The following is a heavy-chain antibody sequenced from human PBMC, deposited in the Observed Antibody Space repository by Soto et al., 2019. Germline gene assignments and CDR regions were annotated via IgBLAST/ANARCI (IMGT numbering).Heavy chain of an antibody. CDR1: GGSISSGDYY. D-gene: IGHD6-13*01. Sequence: QVQLQESGPGLVKPSQTLSLTCTVSGGSISSGDYYWSCIRQPPGKGLEWIGYIYYSGNTYYNPSLRSRVTMSADTSRNQFSLTLSSVTAADTAVYYCARASSSNPNYYILDVWGQGTTVTVSS. CDR3: ARASSSNPNYYILDV. CDR2: IYYSGNT. J-gene: IGHJ6*02. V-gene: IGHV4-30-4*01.